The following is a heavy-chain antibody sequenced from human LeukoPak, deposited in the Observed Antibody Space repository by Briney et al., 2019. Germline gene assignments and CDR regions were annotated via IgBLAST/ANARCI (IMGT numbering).Heavy chain of an antibody. J-gene: IGHJ4*02. CDR2: IYTSGST. CDR1: GGSISSGSYY. Sequence: SETLSLTCTVSGGSISSGSYYWSWIRQPAGKGLEWIGCIYTSGSTNYNPSLKSRVTISVDTPKNQFSLKLSSVTAADTAVYYCARERITLDYWGQGTLVTVSS. CDR3: ARERITLDY. V-gene: IGHV4-61*02. D-gene: IGHD3-10*01.